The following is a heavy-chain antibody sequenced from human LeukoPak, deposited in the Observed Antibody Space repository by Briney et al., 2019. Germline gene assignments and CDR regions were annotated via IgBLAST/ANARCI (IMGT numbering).Heavy chain of an antibody. J-gene: IGHJ4*02. CDR2: IIPIFGTA. D-gene: IGHD3-3*01. CDR1: GGTFSSYA. V-gene: IGHV1-69*01. CDR3: ARGLHYDFWSGYWFDY. Sequence: GSSVKVSCKASGGTFSSYAISWVRQAPGQGLEWMGGIIPIFGTANYAQKFQGRVTITADESTSTAYMEPSSLRSEDTAVYYCARGLHYDFWSGYWFDYWGQGTLVTVSS.